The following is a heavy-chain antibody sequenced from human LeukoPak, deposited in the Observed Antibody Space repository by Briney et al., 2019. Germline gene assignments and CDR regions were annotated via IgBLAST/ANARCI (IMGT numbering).Heavy chain of an antibody. CDR3: ARDRYYDSSGYLWGAFDI. CDR2: IIPIFGTA. CDR1: GGTFSSYA. Sequence: GASVKVSCKASGGTFSSYAISWVRQAPGQGLEWMGGIIPIFGTANYAQKFQGRVTITADKSTSTAYMELSSLRSDDTAVYYCARDRYYDSSGYLWGAFDIWGQGTMVTVSS. V-gene: IGHV1-69*06. J-gene: IGHJ3*02. D-gene: IGHD3-22*01.